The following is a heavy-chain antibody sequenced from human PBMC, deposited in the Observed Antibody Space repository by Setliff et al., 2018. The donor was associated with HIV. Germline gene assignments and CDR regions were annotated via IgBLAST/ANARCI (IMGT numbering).Heavy chain of an antibody. CDR2: INQDGSEQ. D-gene: IGHD3-16*01. CDR1: GFTFSSYW. CDR3: ARHGGYYYYYMDV. J-gene: IGHJ6*03. V-gene: IGHV3-7*01. Sequence: LRLSCAASGFTFSSYWMTWVRQAPGKGLEWVANINQDGSEQNFVDSVTGRFTISRDNAKNSLYLQMNSLRAEDTAVYYCARHGGYYYYYMDVWGKGTTVTVSS.